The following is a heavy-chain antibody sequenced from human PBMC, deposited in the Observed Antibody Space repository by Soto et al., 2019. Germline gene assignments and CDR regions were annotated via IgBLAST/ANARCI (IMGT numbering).Heavy chain of an antibody. CDR3: ARPSQPGYCSGGSCYGAYDAFDI. CDR1: GYTFTSYA. V-gene: IGHV1-3*01. CDR2: INAGNGNT. D-gene: IGHD2-15*01. J-gene: IGHJ3*02. Sequence: ASVKVSCKASGYTFTSYAMHWVRQAPGPRLEWMGWINAGNGNTKYSQKFQGRVTITRDTFASTAYMELSSLRSEDTAVYYCARPSQPGYCSGGSCYGAYDAFDIWGQGTMVTVSS.